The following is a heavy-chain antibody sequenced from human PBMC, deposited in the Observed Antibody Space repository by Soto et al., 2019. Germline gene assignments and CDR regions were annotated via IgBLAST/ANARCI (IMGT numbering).Heavy chain of an antibody. V-gene: IGHV1-69*13. CDR1: GGTFSSYA. D-gene: IGHD1-26*01. Sequence: SVKVSCKAPGGTFSSYAISWVRQAPEKEVAWMGRIIPIFCTANYAQKCQCRVTITADENTSTAYMELSSLRSEDTAVYYCARAVGGYGEDALDIWGQGTMVTVSS. CDR3: ARAVGGYGEDALDI. CDR2: IIPIFCTA. J-gene: IGHJ3*02.